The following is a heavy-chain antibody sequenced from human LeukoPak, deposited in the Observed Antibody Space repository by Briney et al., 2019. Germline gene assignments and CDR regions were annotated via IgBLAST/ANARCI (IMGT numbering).Heavy chain of an antibody. V-gene: IGHV3-30*02. D-gene: IGHD3-16*01. Sequence: PGGSLRLSCAASGFTFSSFGMHWVRQAPGKGLEWVAFIRYDGSNKYYADSVKGRFTISRDNSHNPLYLQMNNLRAEDTAVYYCAKPHSEGANRAPFDDWGQGTLVTVFS. J-gene: IGHJ4*01. CDR2: IRYDGSNK. CDR3: AKPHSEGANRAPFDD. CDR1: GFTFSSFG.